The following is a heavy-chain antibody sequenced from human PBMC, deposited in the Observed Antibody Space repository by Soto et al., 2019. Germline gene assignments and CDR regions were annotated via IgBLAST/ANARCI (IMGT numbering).Heavy chain of an antibody. Sequence: SETLSLTCAVSGGSISSSNWWSWVRQPPGKGLEWIGEIYHSGSTNYNPSLKSRVTISVDKSKNQFSLKVSSVTAADTAVYYCARDRRYNWNPYYFDYWGQGTVVTVSS. D-gene: IGHD1-20*01. CDR2: IYHSGST. CDR3: ARDRRYNWNPYYFDY. J-gene: IGHJ4*02. CDR1: GGSISSSNW. V-gene: IGHV4-4*02.